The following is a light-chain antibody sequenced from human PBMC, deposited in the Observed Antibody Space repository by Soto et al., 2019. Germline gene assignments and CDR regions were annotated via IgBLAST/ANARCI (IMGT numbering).Light chain of an antibody. J-gene: IGKJ1*01. CDR2: DAS. Sequence: DLQMTQQPSTLSASVRDRVTITGRASQSNSSYLAWYEQKPGKAPKLLIYDASSLNSGVPSRFSGSGSGTEFTLTISSLQPDDFATYYCQQYDSYPWTFGRGTKVDIK. V-gene: IGKV1-5*01. CDR1: QSNSSY. CDR3: QQYDSYPWT.